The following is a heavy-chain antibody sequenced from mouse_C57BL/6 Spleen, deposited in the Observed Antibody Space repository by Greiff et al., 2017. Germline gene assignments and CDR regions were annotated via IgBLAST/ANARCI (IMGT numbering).Heavy chain of an antibody. Sequence: QVQLQQSGAELAKPGASVKLSCKASGYTFTSYWMHWVKPRPGQGLEWIGYINPSSGYTKYNQKFKDKATLTADKSSSTAYMQLSSLTYADAAVYYCARSGAYYDPPQTWFAYWGQGTLVTVSA. D-gene: IGHD2-4*01. V-gene: IGHV1-7*01. J-gene: IGHJ3*01. CDR2: INPSSGYT. CDR3: ARSGAYYDPPQTWFAY. CDR1: GYTFTSYW.